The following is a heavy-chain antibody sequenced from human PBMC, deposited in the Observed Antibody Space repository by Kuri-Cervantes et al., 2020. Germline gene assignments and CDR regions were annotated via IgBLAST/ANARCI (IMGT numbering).Heavy chain of an antibody. V-gene: IGHV3-23*01. J-gene: IGHJ4*02. CDR3: SKGGGGPQQFNY. CDR1: GFTFSSYG. D-gene: IGHD2-15*01. CDR2: ISGSGDRT. Sequence: LSLTCAASGFTFSSYGMHWVRQAPGKGLEWVSAISGSGDRTWYRDSVKGRFTISRDNSKSTLYVQMNSLRAEDTAIYYCSKGGGGPQQFNYWGQGTLVTVSS.